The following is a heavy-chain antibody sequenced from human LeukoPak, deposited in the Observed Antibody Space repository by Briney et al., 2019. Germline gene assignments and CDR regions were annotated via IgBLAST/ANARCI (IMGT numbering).Heavy chain of an antibody. J-gene: IGHJ4*02. D-gene: IGHD3-22*01. CDR1: GGSISSYY. CDR2: IYYSGST. Sequence: PSETLSLTCTVSGGSISSYYWSWIRQPPGKGLEWIGYIYYSGSTNYNPSLKSRVTISVDTSKNQFSLKLSSVTAADTAVYYCASKRADSSGYSPFAYWGQGTLVTVSS. V-gene: IGHV4-59*08. CDR3: ASKRADSSGYSPFAY.